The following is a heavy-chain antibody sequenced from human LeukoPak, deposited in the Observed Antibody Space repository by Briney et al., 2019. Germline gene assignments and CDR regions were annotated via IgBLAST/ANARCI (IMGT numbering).Heavy chain of an antibody. V-gene: IGHV3-21*01. J-gene: IGHJ3*02. CDR3: ARALPSPLYSGSYADAFDI. D-gene: IGHD1-26*01. CDR2: ISSSSSYI. Sequence: RGPLRLSSAASGYTFSIYSLNWGRHAPRKGRGWGSPISSSSSYIYYADSVKGRFTISRDNAKNSLYLQMNSLRAEDTAVYYCARALPSPLYSGSYADAFDIWGQGTMVTVSS. CDR1: GYTFSIYS.